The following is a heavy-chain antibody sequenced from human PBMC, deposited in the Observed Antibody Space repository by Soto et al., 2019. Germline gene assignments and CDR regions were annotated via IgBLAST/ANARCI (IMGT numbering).Heavy chain of an antibody. Sequence: GGSLRLSCAAPGFTFSSYSMNWVRQAPGKGLEWVSSISSSSSYIYYADSVKGRFTISRDNAKNSLYLQMNSLRAEDTAVYYCARDLGGDYYYYGMDVWGQGTTVTVSS. J-gene: IGHJ6*02. CDR3: ARDLGGDYYYYGMDV. CDR2: ISSSSSYI. V-gene: IGHV3-21*01. CDR1: GFTFSSYS. D-gene: IGHD3-16*01.